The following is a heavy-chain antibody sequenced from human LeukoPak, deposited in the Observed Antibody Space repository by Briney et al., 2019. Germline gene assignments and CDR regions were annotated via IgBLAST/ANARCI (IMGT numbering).Heavy chain of an antibody. CDR2: IRSKVYGGTT. Sequence: GGSLRLSCTASGFTFGDYAMSWVRQAPGKGLEWVGFIRSKVYGGTTEYAASVKGRFTISRDDSESIAYLQMNSLKTEDTAVYYCTREGGGSYYGWFDPWGQGTLVTVSS. J-gene: IGHJ5*02. D-gene: IGHD1-26*01. CDR1: GFTFGDYA. CDR3: TREGGGSYYGWFDP. V-gene: IGHV3-49*04.